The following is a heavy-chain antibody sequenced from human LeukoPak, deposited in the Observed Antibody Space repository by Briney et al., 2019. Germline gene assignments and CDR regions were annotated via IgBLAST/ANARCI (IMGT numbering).Heavy chain of an antibody. Sequence: SVRVSCTASGGTFSSYAISWVRQAPGQGLEWMGGIIPIFGTANYAQKLQGRVTITTDESTSTAYMELSSLRSEDTAVYYCARVGAEYYYGSGSYCFDYWGQGTLVTVSS. D-gene: IGHD3-10*01. J-gene: IGHJ4*02. CDR1: GGTFSSYA. V-gene: IGHV1-69*05. CDR3: ARVGAEYYYGSGSYCFDY. CDR2: IIPIFGTA.